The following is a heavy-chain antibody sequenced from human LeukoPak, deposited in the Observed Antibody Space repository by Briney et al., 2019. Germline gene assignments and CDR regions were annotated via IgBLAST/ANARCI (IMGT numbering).Heavy chain of an antibody. CDR3: ARNPHYQLLNNWFDP. CDR2: ISAYNGNT. D-gene: IGHD2-2*01. J-gene: IGHJ5*02. Sequence: ASVKVSRKASGYTFTSYDINWVRQATGQGLEWMGWISAYNGNTNYAQKLQGRVTMTTDTSTSTAYMELRSLRSDDTAVYYCARNPHYQLLNNWFDPWGQGTLVTVSS. V-gene: IGHV1-18*01. CDR1: GYTFTSYD.